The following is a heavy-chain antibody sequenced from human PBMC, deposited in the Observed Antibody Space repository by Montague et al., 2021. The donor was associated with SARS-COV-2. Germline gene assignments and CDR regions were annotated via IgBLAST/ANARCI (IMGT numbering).Heavy chain of an antibody. CDR3: ARIPSLGTIFGVVKVVGWFDP. CDR2: MNPNSGNT. J-gene: IGHJ5*02. CDR1: GYTFTSYD. Sequence: SVKVSCKASGYTFTSYDINWVRQATGQGLEWMGWMNPNSGNTGYAQKFQGRVTMTRNTSISTAYMELSSLRSEDTAVYYCARIPSLGTIFGVVKVVGWFDPWGQGTLVTVSS. D-gene: IGHD3-3*01. V-gene: IGHV1-8*01.